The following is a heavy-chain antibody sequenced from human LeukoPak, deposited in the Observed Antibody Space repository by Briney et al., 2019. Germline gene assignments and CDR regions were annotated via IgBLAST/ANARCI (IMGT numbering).Heavy chain of an antibody. Sequence: GGSLRLSCAVSGFTFRNYGMSWVRQAPGKGLEWVSYISSSSSTIYYADSVKGRFTISRDNAKNSLYLQMNSLRDEDTAVYYCARDDHHYDRGIQLWSRYYYYGMDVWGQGTTVTVSS. V-gene: IGHV3-48*02. CDR3: ARDDHHYDRGIQLWSRYYYYGMDV. D-gene: IGHD5-18*01. CDR2: ISSSSSTI. J-gene: IGHJ6*02. CDR1: GFTFRNYG.